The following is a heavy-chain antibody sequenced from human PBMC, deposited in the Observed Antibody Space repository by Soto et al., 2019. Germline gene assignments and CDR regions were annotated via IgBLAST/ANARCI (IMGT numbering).Heavy chain of an antibody. CDR2: FDPEDGET. D-gene: IGHD3-3*01. CDR3: ATFPHYDFWSGYSRRLDYYYYMDV. V-gene: IGHV1-24*01. Sequence: ASVKVSCKVSGYTLTELSMHWVLQAPGKGLEWMGGFDPEDGETIYAQKFQGRVTMTEDTSTDTAYMELSSLRSEDTAVYYCATFPHYDFWSGYSRRLDYYYYMDVWGKGTTVTVSS. CDR1: GYTLTELS. J-gene: IGHJ6*03.